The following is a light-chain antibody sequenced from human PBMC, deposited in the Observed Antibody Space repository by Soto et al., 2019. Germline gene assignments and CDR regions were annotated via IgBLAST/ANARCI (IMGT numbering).Light chain of an antibody. CDR3: QQYYSYYT. CDR2: DVS. J-gene: IGKJ2*01. V-gene: IGKV1-5*01. CDR1: QSISNW. Sequence: DIQMTQSPSTLSASVGDRVTITCRASQSISNWLAWYQQKPGKAPTLLIYDVSRLESGVPSRFSGSGSGTEFTLTINSLQPDDFATYYCQQYYSYYTFGHGTKVAIK.